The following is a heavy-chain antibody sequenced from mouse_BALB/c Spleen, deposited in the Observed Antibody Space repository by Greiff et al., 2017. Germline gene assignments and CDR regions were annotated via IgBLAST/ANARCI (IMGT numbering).Heavy chain of an antibody. V-gene: IGHV2-2*02. D-gene: IGHD1-1*01. Sequence: VQLKESGPGLVQPSQSLSITCTVSGFSLTSYGVHWVRQSPGKGLEWLGVIWSGGSTDYNAAFISRLSISKDNSKSQVFFKMNSLQANDTAIYYCARPYYYGGYWYFDVWGAGTTVTVSS. J-gene: IGHJ1*01. CDR1: GFSLTSYG. CDR3: ARPYYYGGYWYFDV. CDR2: IWSGGST.